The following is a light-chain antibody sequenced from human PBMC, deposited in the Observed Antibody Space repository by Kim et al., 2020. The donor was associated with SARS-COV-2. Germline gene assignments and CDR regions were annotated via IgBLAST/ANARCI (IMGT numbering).Light chain of an antibody. V-gene: IGLV2-14*03. CDR3: SSYTSSSTVV. CDR2: DVS. CDR1: SSAVGGYNY. Sequence: GQSITISCTRHSSAVGGYNYVSWYQQHPGKAPKLMIYDVSNRPSGVSNRFSGSKSGNTASLTISGLQAEDEADYYCSSYTSSSTVVFGGGTQLTVL. J-gene: IGLJ2*01.